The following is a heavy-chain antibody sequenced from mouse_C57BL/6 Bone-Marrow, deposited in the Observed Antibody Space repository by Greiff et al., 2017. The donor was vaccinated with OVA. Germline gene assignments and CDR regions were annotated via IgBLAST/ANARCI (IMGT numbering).Heavy chain of an antibody. D-gene: IGHD1-1*01. J-gene: IGHJ2*01. Sequence: EVKLVESGGGLVKPGGSLKLSCAASGFTFSSYTMSWVRQTPEKRLEWVATISGGGGNTYYPDSVKGRFTISRDNAKNTLYLQMSSLRSEDTALYYCARHKDYYGSSDYWGQGTTLTVSS. CDR2: ISGGGGNT. CDR1: GFTFSSYT. CDR3: ARHKDYYGSSDY. V-gene: IGHV5-9*01.